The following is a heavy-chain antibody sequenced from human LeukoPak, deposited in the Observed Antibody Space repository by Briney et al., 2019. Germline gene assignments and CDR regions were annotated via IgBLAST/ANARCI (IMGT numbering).Heavy chain of an antibody. CDR3: ARVNRPTYYYDSSGYSWYFDV. D-gene: IGHD3-22*01. J-gene: IGHJ2*01. Sequence: ASVKVSCKASGGTFSSYAISWVRQAPGQGLEWMGGIIPLFGTTFYAENFQGRATITTDESTSTVYMELRGLRFEDTAVYYCARVNRPTYYYDSSGYSWYFDVWGRGTLVTVSS. V-gene: IGHV1-69*05. CDR1: GGTFSSYA. CDR2: IIPLFGTT.